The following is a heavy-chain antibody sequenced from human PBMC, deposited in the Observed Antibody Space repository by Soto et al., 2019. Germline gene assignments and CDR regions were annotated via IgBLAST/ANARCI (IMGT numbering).Heavy chain of an antibody. V-gene: IGHV1-46*01. CDR1: GYTFTSYY. Sequence: ASAKVSCKASGYTFTSYYMHWVRQAPGQGLEWMGIINPSGGSTSYAQKFQGRVTMTRDTSTSTVYMELSSLRSEDTAVYYCARVVTAVVVTATQGGVDYWGQGTLVTVSS. D-gene: IGHD2-21*02. CDR2: INPSGGST. CDR3: ARVVTAVVVTATQGGVDY. J-gene: IGHJ4*02.